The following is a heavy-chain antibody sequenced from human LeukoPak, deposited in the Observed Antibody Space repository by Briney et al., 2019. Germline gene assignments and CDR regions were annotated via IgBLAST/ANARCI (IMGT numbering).Heavy chain of an antibody. D-gene: IGHD2-2*02. J-gene: IGHJ3*02. CDR1: DGSISSHY. CDR3: ARDTCSSTSCYKGDAFDI. CDR2: IYYSAST. Sequence: PSETLSLTCTVSDGSISSHYWSWIRQPPGKGREWIGYIYYSASTNYNPSLKSRVTISVDTSKNQFSLKLSSVTAADTAVYYCARDTCSSTSCYKGDAFDIWGQGTMVTVSS. V-gene: IGHV4-59*11.